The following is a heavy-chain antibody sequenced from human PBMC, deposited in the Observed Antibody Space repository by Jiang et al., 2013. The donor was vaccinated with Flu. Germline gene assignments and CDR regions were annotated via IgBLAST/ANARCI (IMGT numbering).Heavy chain of an antibody. CDR1: GYSFNTYA. V-gene: IGHV7-4-1*02. D-gene: IGHD2-15*01. Sequence: QSGSELKKPGASVKVSCKPSGYSFNTYAMNWVRQAPGQGLEWMGWINTNTGNPTYAQGFTGRFVFSLDTSVSTADLQINSLKAEDTAVYYCAREAEATPDYWGQGTLVTVSS. J-gene: IGHJ4*02. CDR3: AREAEATPDY. CDR2: INTNTGNP.